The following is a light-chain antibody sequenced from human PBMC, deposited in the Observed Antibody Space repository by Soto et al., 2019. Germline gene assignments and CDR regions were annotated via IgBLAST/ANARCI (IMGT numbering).Light chain of an antibody. Sequence: DIQMTQSPTSLSASVGDRVTITCRASQGIRNFVAWYQQKPGKAPKLLIYAASTLQSGVPSRFSGSGSGTDFTLTNNSLQPEDVATYSCQKYSSVPVFGPGTKVEI. CDR2: AAS. CDR1: QGIRNF. V-gene: IGKV1-27*01. CDR3: QKYSSVPV. J-gene: IGKJ3*01.